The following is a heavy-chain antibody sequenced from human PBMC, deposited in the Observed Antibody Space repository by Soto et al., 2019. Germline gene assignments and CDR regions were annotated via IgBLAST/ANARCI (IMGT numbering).Heavy chain of an antibody. CDR3: ARVGALGYCSSTSCYAPFDY. CDR1: GGSISSYY. D-gene: IGHD2-2*01. CDR2: ICYSGST. Sequence: SETLSLTCTVSGGSISSYYWSWIRQPPGKGLEWIGYICYSGSTNYNPSLKSRVTISVDTSKNQFSLKLSSVTAADTAVYYCARVGALGYCSSTSCYAPFDYWGQGTLVTVSS. V-gene: IGHV4-59*01. J-gene: IGHJ4*02.